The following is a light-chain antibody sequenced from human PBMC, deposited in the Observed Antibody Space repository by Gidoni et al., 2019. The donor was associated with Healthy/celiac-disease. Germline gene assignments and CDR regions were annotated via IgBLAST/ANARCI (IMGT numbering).Light chain of an antibody. J-gene: IGKJ4*01. CDR1: QSISSW. CDR3: QQYNSYSLT. CDR2: DAS. V-gene: IGKV1-5*01. Sequence: DIQMTQSPSTLSASVGDRVTITCRASQSISSWLAWYQQKPGKAPKLLIYDASSLESGVPARFSGSGSGTEFTLAISSLQPDDFATYYCQQYNSYSLTFGGGTKVEIK.